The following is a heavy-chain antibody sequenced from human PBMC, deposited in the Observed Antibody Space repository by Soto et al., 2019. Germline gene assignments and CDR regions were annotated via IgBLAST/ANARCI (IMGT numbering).Heavy chain of an antibody. CDR1: GFAFSSYG. CDR2: IWSGGSDK. J-gene: IGHJ4*02. D-gene: IGHD3-10*01. V-gene: IGHV3-33*01. CDR3: ARVYGSGTYPIDY. Sequence: QVQLVESGGGVVQPGRSLRLSCAASGFAFSSYGMHWVRQAPGKGLEWVTVIWSGGSDKYYADSVKGRFTISRDNSKNTLYLQMNSLRAEDTAVYYCARVYGSGTYPIDYWGQGTLVTVSS.